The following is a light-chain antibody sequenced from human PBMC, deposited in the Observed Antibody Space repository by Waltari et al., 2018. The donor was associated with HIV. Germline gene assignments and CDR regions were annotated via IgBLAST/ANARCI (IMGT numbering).Light chain of an antibody. CDR3: ACWDRSGDYIL. V-gene: IGLV3-19*01. CDR2: GQN. J-gene: IGLJ2*01. Sequence: SSELTQDPAVSVALGQTVKIACLGDSLRNYYASWYRHRPGQAPQLLVYGQNSLPSGITARCSASSSGNRAFLTITGARAEDEADYYCACWDRSGDYILFGGGTSLTGL. CDR1: SLRNYY.